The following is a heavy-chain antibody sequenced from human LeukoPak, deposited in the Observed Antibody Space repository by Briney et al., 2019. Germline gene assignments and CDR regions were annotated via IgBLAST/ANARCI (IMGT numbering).Heavy chain of an antibody. V-gene: IGHV3-23*01. CDR3: AKGSYYDSSGSFYFDY. Sequence: PGGSLRLSCAASGFTFSSYAMSWVRQAPGKGLEWVSGISGSGDNTYYADSMKGRFTISRDNSKNTLYVQVSSLGTEDTAAYYCAKGSYYDSSGSFYFDYWGQGTLVTVSS. J-gene: IGHJ4*02. CDR2: ISGSGDNT. D-gene: IGHD3-22*01. CDR1: GFTFSSYA.